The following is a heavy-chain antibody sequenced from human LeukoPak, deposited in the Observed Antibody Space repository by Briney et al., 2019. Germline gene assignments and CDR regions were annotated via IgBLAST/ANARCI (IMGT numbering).Heavy chain of an antibody. CDR3: ARDHFSSGWTQGWFDS. CDR1: GFTFSSYS. CDR2: ISSSSSYI. V-gene: IGHV3-21*01. J-gene: IGHJ5*01. Sequence: GGSLRLSCAASGFTFSSYSMNWVRQAPGKGLEWVSSISSSSSYIYYADSVKGRFTISRDNAKNSLYLQMNSLRAEDTAVYYCARDHFSSGWTQGWFDSWGQGTLVTVSS. D-gene: IGHD6-19*01.